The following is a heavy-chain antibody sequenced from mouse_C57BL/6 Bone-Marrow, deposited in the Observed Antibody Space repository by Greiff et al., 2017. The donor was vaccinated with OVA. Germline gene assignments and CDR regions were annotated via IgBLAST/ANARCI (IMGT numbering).Heavy chain of an antibody. D-gene: IGHD2-5*01. J-gene: IGHJ2*01. CDR3: ARNHDCSNYNFDD. V-gene: IGHV2-9-1*01. CDR1: GFSLTSYA. CDR2: IWPGGGT. Sequence: VKLMESGPGLVAPSQSLSIICTVSGFSLTSYAISWVRQPPGKGLEWLGVIWPGGGTNYNSALKSRLSISKDNSKSQVFLKMNSLQTDDTARYYCARNHDCSNYNFDDWGQGTTLTVSS.